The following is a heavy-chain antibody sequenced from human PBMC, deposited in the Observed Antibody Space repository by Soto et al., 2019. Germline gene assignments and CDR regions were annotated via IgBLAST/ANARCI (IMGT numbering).Heavy chain of an antibody. Sequence: SETLSLTCTVSGDSISSSSSSISSGSYYWGWIRQPPGKGPEWIGGIYNSGSTYYNPSLKSRVTISVDTSKNQFSLKLSSVTAADTAVYYCARRDYAWGSFREYYFDYWGQGTLVTAPQ. CDR3: ARRDYAWGSFREYYFDY. CDR1: GDSISSSSSSISSGSYY. D-gene: IGHD3-16*02. V-gene: IGHV4-39*01. J-gene: IGHJ4*02. CDR2: IYNSGST.